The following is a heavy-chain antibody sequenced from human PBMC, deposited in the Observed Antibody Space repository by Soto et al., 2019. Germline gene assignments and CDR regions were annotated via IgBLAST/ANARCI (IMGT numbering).Heavy chain of an antibody. J-gene: IGHJ4*02. Sequence: HPGGSLRLSCSASGFTFSSYAIHWVRQAPGKGLYFVSDISSNGDRTYYADSVKGRFTISRDNYKNTVYLQMTSLGADDTAVYFCVKGGYCSGTDCYAPFDYWGQGVPVTSPQ. D-gene: IGHD2-2*01. V-gene: IGHV3-64D*06. CDR1: GFTFSSYA. CDR2: ISSNGDRT. CDR3: VKGGYCSGTDCYAPFDY.